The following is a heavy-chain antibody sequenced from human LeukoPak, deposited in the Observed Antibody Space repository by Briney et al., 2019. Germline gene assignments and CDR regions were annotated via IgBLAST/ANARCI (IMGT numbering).Heavy chain of an antibody. J-gene: IGHJ5*02. CDR3: ARLLVDSYGYWFDP. CDR2: IYYGGST. D-gene: IGHD5-18*01. V-gene: IGHV4-59*08. Sequence: SEALSLTCTVSGDSISSYYWSWIRQPPAPGQEWIGYIYYGGSTDYNPSLKSRVTISVATSKNKFSLKLTSVTAADTAVYYCARLLVDSYGYWFDPWGQGTLVTVSS. CDR1: GDSISSYY.